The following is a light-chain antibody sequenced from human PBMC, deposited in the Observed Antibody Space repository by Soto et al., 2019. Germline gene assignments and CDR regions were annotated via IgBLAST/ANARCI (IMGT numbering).Light chain of an antibody. Sequence: VLTQSPAILSLSPGERATLDCRASQSVSNYLAWYQQRPGQAPRLLIYDSSNRATGIPARFSASGSGTDFTPTISRLEPEDLADYYCQQNRVWPLTFGGGTKVEIK. CDR3: QQNRVWPLT. CDR2: DSS. CDR1: QSVSNY. V-gene: IGKV3-11*01. J-gene: IGKJ4*01.